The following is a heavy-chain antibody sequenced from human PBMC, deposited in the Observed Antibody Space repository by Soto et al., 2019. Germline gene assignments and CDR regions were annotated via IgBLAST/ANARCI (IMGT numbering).Heavy chain of an antibody. CDR3: AREGERGSGDSVDALDI. CDR2: IDIDGNT. CDR1: GFTFSSYD. V-gene: IGHV3-13*01. D-gene: IGHD1-1*01. Sequence: VQLVESGGGVVQPGRSLRLSCAASGFTFSSYDMHWVRQATGKGLEWVSAIDIDGNTFYGGSGEGRFTISRENGKNSLYLQMSSLRAGDTAVYYCAREGERGSGDSVDALDIWGQGTLVTVSS. J-gene: IGHJ3*02.